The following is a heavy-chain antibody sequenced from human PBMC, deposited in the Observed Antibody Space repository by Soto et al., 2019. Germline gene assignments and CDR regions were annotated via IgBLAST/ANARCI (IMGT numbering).Heavy chain of an antibody. CDR2: IYWDDDE. CDR1: GFSLSTSGVG. D-gene: IGHD2-15*01. V-gene: IGHV2-5*05. J-gene: IGHJ6*02. Sequence: QITLKESGPTLVKPTQTLTLTCTFSGFSLSTSGVGVAWIRQSPGKALEWLALIYWDDDERYGPSLKTRLTIXKXXSKNQVFLTMTNMDTVDPATYYCAPKGGRGGGMDLWGQGTTVTVSS. CDR3: APKGGRGGGMDL.